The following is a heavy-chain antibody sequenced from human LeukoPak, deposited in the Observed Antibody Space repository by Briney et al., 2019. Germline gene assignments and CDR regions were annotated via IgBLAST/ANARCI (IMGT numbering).Heavy chain of an antibody. CDR1: GFTFSSHW. D-gene: IGHD5-24*01. Sequence: PGGSLRLSCAASGFTFSSHWMNWVRQAPGKGLVWVSRIASDGSSTTYADSVKGRFSISRDNAKNTLYLQMNSLRAEDTAIYYCTRVGYIDEGIDYWGQGTLVTVSS. J-gene: IGHJ4*02. V-gene: IGHV3-74*01. CDR2: IASDGSST. CDR3: TRVGYIDEGIDY.